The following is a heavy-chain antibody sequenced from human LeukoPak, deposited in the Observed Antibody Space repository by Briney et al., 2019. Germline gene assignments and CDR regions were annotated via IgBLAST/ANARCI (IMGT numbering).Heavy chain of an antibody. V-gene: IGHV3-30*02. CDR1: GFTLSSYG. J-gene: IGHJ5*02. Sequence: GGSLRLSCAASGFTLSSYGMHWVRQAPGKGLEWVAFIRYDGSNKYYADSVKGRFTISRDNSKNSLYLQMNSLRAEDTAVYYCARGPGKATWGDWFDPWGQGTLVTVSS. CDR2: IRYDGSNK. D-gene: IGHD1-26*01. CDR3: ARGPGKATWGDWFDP.